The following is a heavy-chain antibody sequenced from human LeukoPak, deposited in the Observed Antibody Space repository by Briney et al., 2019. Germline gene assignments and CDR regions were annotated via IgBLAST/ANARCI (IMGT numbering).Heavy chain of an antibody. CDR2: IIPIFGTA. D-gene: IGHD6-25*01. Sequence: SVKVSCKASGGTFSSYAISWVRQAPGQGLEWMGGIIPIFGTANYAQKFQGRVTITADKSTSTAYMELSSLRSEDTAVYYCARGVLAAAGAFDIWGQGTMVTVSS. CDR3: ARGVLAAAGAFDI. V-gene: IGHV1-69*06. CDR1: GGTFSSYA. J-gene: IGHJ3*02.